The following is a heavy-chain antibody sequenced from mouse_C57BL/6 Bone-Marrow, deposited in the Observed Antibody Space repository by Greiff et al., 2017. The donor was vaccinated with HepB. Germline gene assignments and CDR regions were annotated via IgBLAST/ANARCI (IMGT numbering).Heavy chain of an antibody. Sequence: VQLKESGPGLVKPSQSLSLTCSVTGYSITSGYYWNWIRQFPGNKLEWMGYISYDGSNNYNPSLKNRISITRDTSKNQFFLKLNSVTTEDTATYYCARAGWLLRGAMDYWGQGTSVTVSS. CDR2: ISYDGSN. CDR3: ARAGWLLRGAMDY. CDR1: GYSITSGYY. D-gene: IGHD2-3*01. V-gene: IGHV3-6*01. J-gene: IGHJ4*01.